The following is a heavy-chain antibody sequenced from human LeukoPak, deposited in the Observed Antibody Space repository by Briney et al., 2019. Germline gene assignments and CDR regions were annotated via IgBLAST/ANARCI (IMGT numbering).Heavy chain of an antibody. J-gene: IGHJ5*02. CDR1: GGSISPYY. V-gene: IGHV4-59*08. Sequence: NPSETLSLTCSASGGSISPYYWSWLRQPPGKGLEWIGYIYHSGSTNYNPSLKSRVTISLDTSKNQFSLKLTSVTAADTAVYYCARRSPLSGWFDPWGQGTLVTVSS. CDR3: ARRSPLSGWFDP. CDR2: IYHSGST.